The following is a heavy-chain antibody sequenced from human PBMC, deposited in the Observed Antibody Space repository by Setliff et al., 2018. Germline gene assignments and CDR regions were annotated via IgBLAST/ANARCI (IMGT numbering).Heavy chain of an antibody. V-gene: IGHV1-18*01. Sequence: ASVKVSCKASGYTFSESIVSWVRQAPGQGLEWMGWNGVYTGRTSSAQKFQDRLTMMTEKSTNMAYMELRGLTSNDTAVYYCLRLVRYCSRTTCQRTLGDEVWGQGTLVTVSS. D-gene: IGHD2-8*01. CDR1: GYTFSESI. CDR3: LRLVRYCSRTTCQRTLGDEV. CDR2: NGVYTGRT. J-gene: IGHJ4*02.